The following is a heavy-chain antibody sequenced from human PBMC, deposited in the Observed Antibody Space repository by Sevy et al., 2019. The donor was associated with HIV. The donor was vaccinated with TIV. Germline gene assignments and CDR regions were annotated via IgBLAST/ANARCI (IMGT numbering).Heavy chain of an antibody. V-gene: IGHV3-74*01. CDR1: GFTFSSYW. J-gene: IGHJ6*02. CDR2: INSDGSST. Sequence: GGSLRLSCAASGFTFSSYWMHWVRQAPGKGLVWVSRINSDGSSTSYADSMKGRFTISRENAKNTLYVQMNSLRAEDTAVYYCARGNLVRFLEWTDYYYYYGMDVWGQGTTVTVSS. CDR3: ARGNLVRFLEWTDYYYYYGMDV. D-gene: IGHD3-3*01.